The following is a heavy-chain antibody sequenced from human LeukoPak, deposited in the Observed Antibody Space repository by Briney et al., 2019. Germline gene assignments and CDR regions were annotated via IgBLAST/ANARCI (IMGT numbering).Heavy chain of an antibody. CDR2: ISGSGIST. V-gene: IGHV3-23*01. D-gene: IGHD6-13*01. J-gene: IGHJ4*02. CDR3: AKTRPLDSSSWSHGDY. Sequence: PGGSLRLSCAASGFTFRSYAMSWVRQAPGKGLEWVSTISGSGISTYYSDSVKGRFTISRDNSKNTLYLQVNSLRAEDTAIYYCAKTRPLDSSSWSHGDYWGQGTLVTVSS. CDR1: GFTFRSYA.